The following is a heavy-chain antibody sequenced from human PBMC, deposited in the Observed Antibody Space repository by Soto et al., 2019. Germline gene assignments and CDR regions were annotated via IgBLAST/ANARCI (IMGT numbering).Heavy chain of an antibody. Sequence: QVQLVQSGAEVKKPGSSVKVSCKASGGTFSSYTISWVRQAPGQGLEWMGRIIPILGIANYAQKFQGRVTITADKSTSTAYMELSRLRAEDTAVYYCATDPDLGVDYWGQGTLVTVSS. CDR3: ATDPDLGVDY. CDR1: GGTFSSYT. V-gene: IGHV1-69*02. J-gene: IGHJ4*02. CDR2: IIPILGIA. D-gene: IGHD3-16*01.